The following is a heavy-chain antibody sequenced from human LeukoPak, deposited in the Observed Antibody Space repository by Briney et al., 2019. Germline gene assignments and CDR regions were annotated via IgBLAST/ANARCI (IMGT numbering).Heavy chain of an antibody. V-gene: IGHV1-2*02. Sequence: ASVKVSCKASGYTFTGSYIHWVRQAPGQGLEWMGWINPNSGGTNYAQKFQGRVTMTRDTSNSTAYMELSSLRSDDTAVYYCARMYYYDSSGYSSQYYYYMDVWGKGNTVTVSS. CDR1: GYTFTGSY. D-gene: IGHD3-22*01. J-gene: IGHJ6*03. CDR3: ARMYYYDSSGYSSQYYYYMDV. CDR2: INPNSGGT.